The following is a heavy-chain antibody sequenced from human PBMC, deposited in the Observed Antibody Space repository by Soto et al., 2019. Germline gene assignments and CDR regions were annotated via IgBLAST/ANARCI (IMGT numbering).Heavy chain of an antibody. CDR3: VKGKQLLRYYFEF. J-gene: IGHJ2*01. CDR2: MTSDGEKT. V-gene: IGHV3-64D*08. D-gene: IGHD6-13*01. CDR1: EITFRNYA. Sequence: PGRSRILSGSVSEITFRNYAMHWARQCPGGGLVYVSGMTSDGEKTWPVDCVKDRVTISRDNSEDTLYLQMSSLRVEDTAKYYCVKGKQLLRYYFEFWGRGTLVTVS.